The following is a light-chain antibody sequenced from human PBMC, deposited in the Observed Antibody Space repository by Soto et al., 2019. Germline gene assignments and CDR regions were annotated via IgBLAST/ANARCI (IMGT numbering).Light chain of an antibody. CDR1: QSISNDY. J-gene: IGKJ3*01. CDR2: GAS. V-gene: IGKV3-20*01. Sequence: EIVLTQSPGTLSLSQGERATLSCRASQSISNDYLAWYQQKPGQAPRLLIHGASSRAIGIPDRFSGGGAGTDVTLTISRLEPEDFAVYFCQHYGFSVPITVGPVTKVDIK. CDR3: QHYGFSVPIT.